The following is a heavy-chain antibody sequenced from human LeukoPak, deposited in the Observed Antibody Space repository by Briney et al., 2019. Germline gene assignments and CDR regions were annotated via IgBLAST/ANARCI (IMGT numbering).Heavy chain of an antibody. Sequence: VASVTVSCTVSGYTLTELSMHWVRQAPGKGLEWMGGFDPEDGETIYAQKFQGRVTMTEDTSTDTAYMELTNLRSEDTAVYYCARAPRSWGFDYWGQGTLVTVSS. J-gene: IGHJ4*02. CDR3: ARAPRSWGFDY. V-gene: IGHV1-24*01. CDR2: FDPEDGET. CDR1: GYTLTELS. D-gene: IGHD7-27*01.